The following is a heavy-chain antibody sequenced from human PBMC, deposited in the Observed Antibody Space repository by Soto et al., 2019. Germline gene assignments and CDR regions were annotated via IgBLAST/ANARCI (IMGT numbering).Heavy chain of an antibody. J-gene: IGHJ4*02. V-gene: IGHV4-61*01. CDR3: ASSQGY. CDR1: GGSVSSGSYY. Sequence: SETLSLTCTVSGGSVSSGSYYWSWIRQPPGKGLEWIGYIYYSGSTNYNPSLKSRVTISVDASKNQFSLKLSSVTAADTAVYYCASSQGYWGQGTLVTVSS. CDR2: IYYSGST.